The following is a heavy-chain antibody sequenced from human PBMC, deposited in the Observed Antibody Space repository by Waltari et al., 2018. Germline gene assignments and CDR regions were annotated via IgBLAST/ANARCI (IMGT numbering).Heavy chain of an antibody. Sequence: QVQLQESGPGLVKSSETLSLTCTVSGGSISGQYWSWIRQTPGKGMEWIGNIHSGGTTDYNPPRKSRLTISLDTSENQFSLKLSSVTAADTAVYYCARSGAAAGYDAFDIWGQGTMVTVSS. CDR2: IHSGGTT. D-gene: IGHD6-13*01. CDR3: ARSGAAAGYDAFDI. J-gene: IGHJ3*02. CDR1: GGSISGQY. V-gene: IGHV4-4*09.